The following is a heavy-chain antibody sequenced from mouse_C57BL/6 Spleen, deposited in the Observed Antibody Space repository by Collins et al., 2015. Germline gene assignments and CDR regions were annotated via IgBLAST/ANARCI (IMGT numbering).Heavy chain of an antibody. D-gene: IGHD2-14*01. V-gene: IGHV1-81*01. Sequence: WVKQRTGQGLEWIGEIYPRSGNTYYNEKFKGKATLTADKSSSTAYMELRSLTSEDSAVYFCARKGLIGEFAYWGQGTLVTVSA. CDR2: IYPRSGNT. J-gene: IGHJ3*01. CDR3: ARKGLIGEFAY.